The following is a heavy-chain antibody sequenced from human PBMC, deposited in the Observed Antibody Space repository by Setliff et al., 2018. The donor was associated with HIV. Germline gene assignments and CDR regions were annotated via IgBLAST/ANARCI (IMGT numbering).Heavy chain of an antibody. V-gene: IGHV1-2*06. CDR3: AREERYYDGKGALDY. J-gene: IGHJ4*02. CDR2: INPNSGGT. CDR1: GYIFTDYY. Sequence: GASVKVSCKASGYIFTDYYMHWVRQAPGQELGWMGRINPNSGGTKYAQNFQGRVTMTRDTSITTAYMELSRLISDDTAVYYCAREERYYDGKGALDYWGQGTLVTVS. D-gene: IGHD3-22*01.